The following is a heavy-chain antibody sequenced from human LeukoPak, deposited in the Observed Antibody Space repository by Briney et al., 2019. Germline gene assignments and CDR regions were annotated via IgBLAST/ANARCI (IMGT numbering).Heavy chain of an antibody. CDR1: GDSIGRSTYY. CDR3: ARQVAVVEPTDPNWFDS. Sequence: KPSETLSLTCNVSGDSIGRSTYYWGWVRQTPEKGLEWIGSIFYNGNTYYTPSLQSRVIMSLDTSKNQFSLRLTSVTAADTAVYYCARQVAVVEPTDPNWFDSWGQGTLVTVSS. J-gene: IGHJ5*01. V-gene: IGHV4-39*07. CDR2: IFYNGNT. D-gene: IGHD2-21*01.